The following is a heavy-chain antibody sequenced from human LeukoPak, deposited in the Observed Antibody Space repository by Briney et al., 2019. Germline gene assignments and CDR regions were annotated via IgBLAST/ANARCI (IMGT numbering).Heavy chain of an antibody. CDR3: ARLLRYFDKYYFDY. D-gene: IGHD3-9*01. V-gene: IGHV4-34*01. CDR1: GGSFSGYY. Sequence: PSETLSLTCAVYGGSFSGYYWSWIRQPPGKGLEWIGEINHSGSTNYNPSLKSRVTISVDTSKNQFSLKLSSVTAADTAVYYCARLLRYFDKYYFDYWGQGTLVTVSS. J-gene: IGHJ4*02. CDR2: INHSGST.